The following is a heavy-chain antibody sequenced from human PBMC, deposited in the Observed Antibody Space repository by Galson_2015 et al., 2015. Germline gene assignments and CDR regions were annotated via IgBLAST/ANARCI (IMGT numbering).Heavy chain of an antibody. D-gene: IGHD2-15*01. Sequence: TLSLTCTVSGGSISSYYWSWIRQPPGKGLEWIGYIYYSGSTNYNPSLKSRVTISVDSSNNQFSLELRAVSAADTAVYYCARDYSRTPGDRYFDLWGPGTLISVSS. CDR1: GGSISSYY. CDR3: ARDYSRTPGDRYFDL. J-gene: IGHJ2*01. V-gene: IGHV4-59*01. CDR2: IYYSGST.